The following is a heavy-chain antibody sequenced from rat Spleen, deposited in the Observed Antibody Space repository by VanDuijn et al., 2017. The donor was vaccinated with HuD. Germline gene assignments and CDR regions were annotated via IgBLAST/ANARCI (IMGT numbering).Heavy chain of an antibody. CDR1: GFTFNNYW. J-gene: IGHJ2*01. Sequence: EVQLVESGGGLVQPGRSLKLSCVASGFTFNNYWMTWIRQAPGKGLEWFASITDSGRTTFYPDSVKGRFTISRDNAKSTLNLQMDSLRSEDTATYYCARRHYGYTDYFDYWGQGVMVTVSS. V-gene: IGHV5-31*01. CDR2: ITDSGRTT. CDR3: ARRHYGYTDYFDY. D-gene: IGHD1-9*01.